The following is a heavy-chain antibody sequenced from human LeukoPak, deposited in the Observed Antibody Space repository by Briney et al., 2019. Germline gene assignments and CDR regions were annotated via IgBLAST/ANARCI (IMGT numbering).Heavy chain of an antibody. J-gene: IGHJ6*02. V-gene: IGHV3-23*01. CDR3: AKGYAYYYGPGSNYGMDV. CDR1: GFTFTSYA. Sequence: GSLRLSCAASGFTFTSYAMNWVRQAPGKGLEWVSAISGSGASTYYAESVKGRFTISRDNSKNTVSLQMNSLRAEDTAVYYCAKGYAYYYGPGSNYGMDVWGQGTTVTVSS. D-gene: IGHD3-10*01. CDR2: ISGSGAST.